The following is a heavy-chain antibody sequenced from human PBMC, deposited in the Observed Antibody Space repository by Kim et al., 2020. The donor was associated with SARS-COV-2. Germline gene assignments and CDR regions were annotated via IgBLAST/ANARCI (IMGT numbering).Heavy chain of an antibody. V-gene: IGHV4-59*01. D-gene: IGHD3-22*01. J-gene: IGHJ4*02. CDR3: ARTLGVITPYFDY. Sequence: YHPSLKSRVTISVDTSKNQFSLKLSSVTAADTAVYYCARTLGVITPYFDYWGQGTLVTVSS.